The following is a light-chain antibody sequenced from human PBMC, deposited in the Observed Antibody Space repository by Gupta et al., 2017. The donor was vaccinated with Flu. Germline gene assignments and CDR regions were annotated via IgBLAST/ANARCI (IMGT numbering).Light chain of an antibody. CDR2: EDN. V-gene: IGLV6-57*01. CDR1: SGSIATND. J-gene: IGLJ2*01. CDR3: QSYDSSNRDVV. Sequence: FMLTXPHSVSASPXKTVTISCTRSSGSIATNDVQWYQQRPGSSPTAVIYEDNQRPSEVPDRFSASIDSSSNSASLTISGLKIDDEADYFCQSYDSSNRDVVFGGGTKLTVL.